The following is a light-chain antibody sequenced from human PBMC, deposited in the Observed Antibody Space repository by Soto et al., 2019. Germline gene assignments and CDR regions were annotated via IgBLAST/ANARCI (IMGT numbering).Light chain of an antibody. J-gene: IGKJ5*01. CDR2: GAS. CDR1: QSVRSN. CDR3: QQYSKWPT. V-gene: IGKV3-15*01. Sequence: EIVMTQSPSTLSVSPGEGASLSFRASQSVRSNLAWYQQKPGQAPRLLISGASTRATGIAARFSGSGSGREFTITISSLQSEDSALYYCQQYSKWPTFGQGTRLQ.